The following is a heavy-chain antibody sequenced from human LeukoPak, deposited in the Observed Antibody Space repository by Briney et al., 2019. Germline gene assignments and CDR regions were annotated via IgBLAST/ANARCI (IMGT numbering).Heavy chain of an antibody. V-gene: IGHV4-34*01. J-gene: IGHJ4*02. D-gene: IGHD3-16*02. CDR1: GGSFSGYY. Sequence: SETLSLTCAVYGGSFSGYYWSWIRQPPGKGLEWIGEINHSGSTNYNPSPKSRVTISVDTSKNQFSLKLSSVTAADTAVYYCARIYDYVWGSYRPRTVFDYWGQGTLATVSS. CDR2: INHSGST. CDR3: ARIYDYVWGSYRPRTVFDY.